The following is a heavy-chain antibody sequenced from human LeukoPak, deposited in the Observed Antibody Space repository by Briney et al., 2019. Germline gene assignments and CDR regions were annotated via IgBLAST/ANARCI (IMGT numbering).Heavy chain of an antibody. CDR1: GFTFSSYA. V-gene: IGHV3-23*01. CDR3: ANDPVTTYYYYYGMDV. CDR2: ISGSGGST. Sequence: GGSLRLSCAASGFTFSSYAMSWVRQAPGKGLEWVSAISGSGGSTYYADSVKGRFTISRDNSKNTLYLQMNSLRAEDTAVYYCANDPVTTYYYYYGMDVWGQGTTVTVSS. J-gene: IGHJ6*02. D-gene: IGHD4-17*01.